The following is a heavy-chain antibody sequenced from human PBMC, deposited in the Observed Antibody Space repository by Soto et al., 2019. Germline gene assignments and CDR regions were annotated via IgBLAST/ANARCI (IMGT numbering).Heavy chain of an antibody. Sequence: SETLSLTCTVSGGSISSYYWSWIRQPPGKGLEWIGYIYYSGSTNYNPSLKSRVTISVDTSKNQFSLKLSSVTAADTAVYYCAREGYCSGGSCWADAFDIWGQGTMVTVSS. J-gene: IGHJ3*02. CDR1: GGSISSYY. V-gene: IGHV4-59*01. CDR3: AREGYCSGGSCWADAFDI. CDR2: IYYSGST. D-gene: IGHD2-15*01.